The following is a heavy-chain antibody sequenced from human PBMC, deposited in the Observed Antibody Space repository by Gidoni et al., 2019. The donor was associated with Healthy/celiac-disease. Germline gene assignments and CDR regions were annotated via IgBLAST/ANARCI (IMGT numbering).Heavy chain of an antibody. CDR1: GFTVSSNY. J-gene: IGHJ4*02. CDR2: IYSGGST. Sequence: EVQLVESGGGLVPPGGSLRLSCAASGFTVSSNYMGCVRQAPGKGLEGVSVIYSGGSTYYADSVKGRFTISRDNSKNTLYLQMNSLRAEDTAVYYCARGFGELYGGFDYWGQGTLVTVSS. CDR3: ARGFGELYGGFDY. V-gene: IGHV3-66*01. D-gene: IGHD3-10*01.